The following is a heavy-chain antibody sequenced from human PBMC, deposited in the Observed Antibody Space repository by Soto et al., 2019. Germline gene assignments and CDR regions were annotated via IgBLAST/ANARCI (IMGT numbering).Heavy chain of an antibody. CDR3: ARIKWGLDYYNGMDV. CDR1: GYSVSDYF. D-gene: IGHD1-26*01. Sequence: GASGKVSCKASGYSVSDYFIQWVRQAPGQGLEWVAWINPKSAATNYAKKFQGRVSLTWDTSFSTAYMELTRLRPDDTAVYYCARIKWGLDYYNGMDVWGQGTTVTVSS. V-gene: IGHV1-2*02. J-gene: IGHJ6*02. CDR2: INPKSAAT.